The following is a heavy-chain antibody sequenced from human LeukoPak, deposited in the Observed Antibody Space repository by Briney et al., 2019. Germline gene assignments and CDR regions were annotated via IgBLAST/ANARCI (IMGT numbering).Heavy chain of an antibody. CDR1: GFTFGSYS. CDR3: ARDELLGSSRPLVYYGMDV. J-gene: IGHJ6*02. D-gene: IGHD6-13*01. V-gene: IGHV3-48*01. Sequence: PGGSLRLSCAASGFTFGSYSMNWVRQAPGKGLEWVSYISSSSSTIYYADSVKGRFTISRDNAKNSLYLQMNSLRAEDTAVYYCARDELLGSSRPLVYYGMDVWGQGTTVTVSS. CDR2: ISSSSSTI.